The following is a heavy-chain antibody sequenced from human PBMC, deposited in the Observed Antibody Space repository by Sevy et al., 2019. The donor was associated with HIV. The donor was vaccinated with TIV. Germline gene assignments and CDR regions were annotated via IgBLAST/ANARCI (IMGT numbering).Heavy chain of an antibody. CDR1: GYTFTGQY. CDR3: ARDLRLGGYSYGSFDY. Sequence: ASVKVSCKASGYTFTGQYIHWVRQAPGQGLEWMGWINPKSGGSNYAQEFQGRVTMTRDTSISTAYMELSGLTSDDTAVYDCARDLRLGGYSYGSFDYWGQGTLVTVSS. D-gene: IGHD5-18*01. V-gene: IGHV1-2*02. J-gene: IGHJ4*02. CDR2: INPKSGGS.